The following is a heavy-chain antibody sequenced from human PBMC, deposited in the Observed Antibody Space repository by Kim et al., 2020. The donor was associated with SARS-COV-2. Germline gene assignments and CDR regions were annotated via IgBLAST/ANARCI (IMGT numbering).Heavy chain of an antibody. J-gene: IGHJ5*02. V-gene: IGHV7-4-1*02. CDR1: GYTFTSYA. Sequence: ASVKVSCKASGYTFTSYAMNWVRQAPGQGLEWMGWINTNTGNPTYAQGFTGRFVFSLDTSVSTAYLQISSLKAEDTAVYYCARDVTLWFGELLGKQFDPWGQGTLVTVSS. CDR3: ARDVTLWFGELLGKQFDP. D-gene: IGHD3-10*01. CDR2: INTNTGNP.